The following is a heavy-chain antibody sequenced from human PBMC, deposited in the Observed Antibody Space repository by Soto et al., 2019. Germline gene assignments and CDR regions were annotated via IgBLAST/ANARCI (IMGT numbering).Heavy chain of an antibody. V-gene: IGHV4-39*01. D-gene: IGHD2-2*01. Sequence: PSETLSLTCTVSGGSISSSSYYWDWIRQPPGKGLEWIGSIYYSGSTYYNPSLKSRVTISVDTSKNQFSLKLSSVTAADTAVYYCARQVLGYCSSTSCQGGAFDIWGQGTMVTVSS. CDR3: ARQVLGYCSSTSCQGGAFDI. CDR2: IYYSGST. J-gene: IGHJ3*02. CDR1: GGSISSSSYY.